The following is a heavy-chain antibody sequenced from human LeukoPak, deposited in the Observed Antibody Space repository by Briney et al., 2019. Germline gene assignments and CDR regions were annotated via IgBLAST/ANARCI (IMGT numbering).Heavy chain of an antibody. J-gene: IGHJ4*02. D-gene: IGHD4-17*01. CDR1: GYSFISYG. CDR2: INPENRNT. CDR3: ARQDYGAEVYFYS. Sequence: GASVKVSCKASGYSFISYGINWVRQAPGQGLEWMGWINPENRNTNDAQKFQGRVIMTTDRSTSTAYMELRSLRSDDTAVYYCARQDYGAEVYFYSWGQGTLVTVSS. V-gene: IGHV1-18*01.